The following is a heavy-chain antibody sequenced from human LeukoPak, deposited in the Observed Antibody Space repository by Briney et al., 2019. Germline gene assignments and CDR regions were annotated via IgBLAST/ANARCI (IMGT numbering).Heavy chain of an antibody. D-gene: IGHD3-3*01. J-gene: IGHJ4*02. CDR3: ARATYYDFWSGYPLDY. Sequence: GGSLRLSCEASGFTFSDYYMSWIRQAPGKGLEWVSHISSTNSITYYADSVKGRFTISRDNAKNSLYLQMNSLRAEDTAVYYCARATYYDFWSGYPLDYWGQGTLVTVSS. CDR1: GFTFSDYY. CDR2: ISSTNSIT. V-gene: IGHV3-11*01.